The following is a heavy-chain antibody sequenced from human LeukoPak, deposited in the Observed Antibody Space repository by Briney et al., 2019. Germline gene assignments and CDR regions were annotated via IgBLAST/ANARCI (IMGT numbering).Heavy chain of an antibody. CDR2: VYYSGST. V-gene: IGHV4-59*08. D-gene: IGHD6-13*01. Sequence: PSETLSLTCTVSGGSISRYYWSWIRQPPGRGLEWIGYVYYSGSTNYNPSLKSRVTISLDTSKNQFSLKLSSVTAADTAVYYCARAVAAAGPRSLDYWGQGTLVTVSS. CDR1: GGSISRYY. CDR3: ARAVAAAGPRSLDY. J-gene: IGHJ4*02.